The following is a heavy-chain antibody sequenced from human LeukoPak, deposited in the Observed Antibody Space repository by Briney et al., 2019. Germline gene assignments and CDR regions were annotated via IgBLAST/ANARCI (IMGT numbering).Heavy chain of an antibody. Sequence: GRSLRLSCAASGFTFDDYAMHWVRQAPGKGLEWVSGISWNSGSIGYADSVKGRFTISRDNAKNSLYLQMNSLRAEDTAVYYCAKWRDYYDSSGKIDYWGQGTLVTVSS. D-gene: IGHD3-22*01. CDR3: AKWRDYYDSSGKIDY. CDR1: GFTFDDYA. CDR2: ISWNSGSI. J-gene: IGHJ4*02. V-gene: IGHV3-9*01.